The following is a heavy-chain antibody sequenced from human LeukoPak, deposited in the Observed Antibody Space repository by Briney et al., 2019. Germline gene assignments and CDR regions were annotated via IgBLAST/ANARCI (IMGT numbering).Heavy chain of an antibody. Sequence: TGGSLRLSCTASGFTFGDYAMSWVRQAPGKGLEWVGFIRSKAYGGTTEYAASVKGRFTISRDDSKSIAYLQMNSLKTEDTAVYYCTTNQAGYSYDYFDYWGQGTLVTVSS. D-gene: IGHD5-18*01. CDR1: GFTFGDYA. CDR3: TTNQAGYSYDYFDY. J-gene: IGHJ4*02. V-gene: IGHV3-49*04. CDR2: IRSKAYGGTT.